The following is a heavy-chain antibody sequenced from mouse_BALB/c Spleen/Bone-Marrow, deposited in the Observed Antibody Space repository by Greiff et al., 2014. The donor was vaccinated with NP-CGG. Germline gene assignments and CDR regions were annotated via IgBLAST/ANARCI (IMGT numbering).Heavy chain of an antibody. CDR3: AGITTVDY. CDR2: ISSGGTT. Sequence: VQLKESGGGLVKPGGSLKLSCAAPGFTFSGYAMSWVRQTPEKRLEWVASISSGGTTYYPDSVKGRFTISRDDARNILYLQMSSLRSEDTAMYYCAGITTVDYWGQGTSVTVSS. CDR1: GFTFSGYA. J-gene: IGHJ4*01. V-gene: IGHV5-6-5*01. D-gene: IGHD1-1*01.